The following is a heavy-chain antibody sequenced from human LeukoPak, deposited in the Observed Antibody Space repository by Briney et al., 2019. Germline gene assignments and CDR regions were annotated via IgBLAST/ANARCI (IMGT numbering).Heavy chain of an antibody. Sequence: AASVKVSCKASGYTFTDYYMHWVRQAPGQGLEWMGWINPNSGGTNYAQKFQGRVTMTRDTSISTAYMELSRLRSDDTAVYYCARDLYSSSWYPFAYWGQGTLVTVSS. CDR3: ARDLYSSSWYPFAY. CDR2: INPNSGGT. J-gene: IGHJ4*02. CDR1: GYTFTDYY. V-gene: IGHV1-2*02. D-gene: IGHD6-13*01.